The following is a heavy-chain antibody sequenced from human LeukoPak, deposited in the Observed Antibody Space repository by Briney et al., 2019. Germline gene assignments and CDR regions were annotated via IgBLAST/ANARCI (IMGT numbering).Heavy chain of an antibody. D-gene: IGHD3-9*01. Sequence: GVSLRLSCAASGFTFSSYAMRWVRQAPGKGLEWVSAISGSGGSTYYADSVKGRFTISRDNSKNTLYLQMDSLRVEDTAIYYCAKDSSPAGYNSLYYWGQGALVTVS. CDR2: ISGSGGST. CDR3: AKDSSPAGYNSLYY. V-gene: IGHV3-23*01. CDR1: GFTFSSYA. J-gene: IGHJ4*02.